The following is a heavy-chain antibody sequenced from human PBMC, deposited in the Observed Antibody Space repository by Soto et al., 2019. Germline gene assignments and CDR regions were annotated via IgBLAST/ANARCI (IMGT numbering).Heavy chain of an antibody. Sequence: GGSLRLSCAASGFTFSSYWMSWVRQAPGKGLEWVANIKPDGSETAYVDSVKGRFTISRDNAKKFLYLQMNSLRVDDTAVYYCASGIDPWGQGTLVTVSS. J-gene: IGHJ5*02. CDR2: IKPDGSET. CDR3: ASGIDP. CDR1: GFTFSSYW. V-gene: IGHV3-7*05.